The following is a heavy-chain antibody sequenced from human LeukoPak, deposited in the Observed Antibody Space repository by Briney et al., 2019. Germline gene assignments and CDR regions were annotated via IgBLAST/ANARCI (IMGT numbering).Heavy chain of an antibody. CDR3: AKDGIMRLYYFDY. J-gene: IGHJ4*02. D-gene: IGHD3-16*01. Sequence: GGSLRLSCAASGFAFSSNWMHWVRQTPGKGLVWVSRINSGGSGTSYADSVEGRFTISRDNAKNTLYLQMNSLRAEDTAVYYCAKDGIMRLYYFDYWGQGTLVTVSS. CDR2: INSGGSGT. V-gene: IGHV3-74*01. CDR1: GFAFSSNW.